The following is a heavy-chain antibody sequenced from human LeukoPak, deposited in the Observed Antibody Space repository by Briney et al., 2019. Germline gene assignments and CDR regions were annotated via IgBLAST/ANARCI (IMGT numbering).Heavy chain of an antibody. Sequence: NSSETLSLTCAVYGGSFSGYYWSWIRQPPGKGLEWIGEINHSGSTNYNPSLKSRVTISVDTSKNQFSLKLSSVTAADTAVYYCARVSVVVITAYYFDYWGQGTLVTVSS. CDR2: INHSGST. CDR1: GGSFSGYY. J-gene: IGHJ4*02. V-gene: IGHV4-34*01. CDR3: ARVSVVVITAYYFDY. D-gene: IGHD3-22*01.